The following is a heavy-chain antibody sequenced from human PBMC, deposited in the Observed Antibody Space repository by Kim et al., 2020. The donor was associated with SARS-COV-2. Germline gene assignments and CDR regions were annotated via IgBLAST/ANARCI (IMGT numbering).Heavy chain of an antibody. V-gene: IGHV3-30*03. J-gene: IGHJ6*02. CDR2: VSYDGKNM. Sequence: GGSLRLSCVASGFTLGSYGMHWVRQGPGKGLEWLAVVSYDGKNMYYADSVKGRFTISRDNSQSTLILQLTSLRPEDSAVYYCARDRITMAVFHLTGAYYHGMDVWRQGTTVIVSS. CDR3: ARDRITMAVFHLTGAYYHGMDV. D-gene: IGHD3-10*01. CDR1: GFTLGSYG.